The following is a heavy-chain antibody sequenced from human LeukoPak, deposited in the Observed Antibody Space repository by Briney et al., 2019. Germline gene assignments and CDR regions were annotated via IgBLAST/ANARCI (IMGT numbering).Heavy chain of an antibody. J-gene: IGHJ6*02. CDR1: GFTFSSYD. Sequence: RGSLRLSCAASGFTFSSYDMNWVRQAPGKGLEWVSYISSSGSTIYYADSVKGRFTISRDNAKNSLYLQMNSLRAEDTAVYDCARDQGPAYCSGGSCLGLGTYGMDVWGQGTTVTVSS. V-gene: IGHV3-48*03. CDR2: ISSSGSTI. CDR3: ARDQGPAYCSGGSCLGLGTYGMDV. D-gene: IGHD2-15*01.